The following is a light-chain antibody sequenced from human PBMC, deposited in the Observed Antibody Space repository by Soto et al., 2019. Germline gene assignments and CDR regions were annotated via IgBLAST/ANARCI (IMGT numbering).Light chain of an antibody. CDR1: QSVSSN. CDR2: GAS. J-gene: IGKJ1*01. CDR3: QQYNNWPWT. Sequence: EIVMTQSPATLSVSPGERATLSCRASQSVSSNLAWYQQKPGQAPRLLIYGASTRATGIPARFSGRGSGTEFTLTISSLQSEDFAVYYCQQYNNWPWTFGQGTQVEIQ. V-gene: IGKV3-15*01.